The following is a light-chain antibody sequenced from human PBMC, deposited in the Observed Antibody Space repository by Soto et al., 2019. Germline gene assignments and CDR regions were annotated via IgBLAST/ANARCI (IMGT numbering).Light chain of an antibody. J-gene: IGKJ1*01. CDR1: QSISSY. Sequence: RVSDPPSRLCASVGKSVTLACRASQSISSYLNWYQQKPGKAPKLLIYDASSLESGVPSRVSGSGSGTEFTLTISSLQPDDFATYYCQQYNTFWTFGPGTKVDIK. CDR3: QQYNTFWT. V-gene: IGKV1-5*01. CDR2: DAS.